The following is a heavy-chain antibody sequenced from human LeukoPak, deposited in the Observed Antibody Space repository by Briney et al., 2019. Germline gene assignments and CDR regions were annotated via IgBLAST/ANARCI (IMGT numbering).Heavy chain of an antibody. CDR2: ISTRESNT. V-gene: IGHV3-23*01. Sequence: PGGSLRLSCAASGFTFSSYAMSWVRLAPGKGLGWVSTISTRESNTYYADSVKGRFTISRDNSKNTVYLQMNSLRAEDTAIYYCTWGAGSASWGQGTLVTVSS. D-gene: IGHD6-25*01. CDR3: TWGAGSAS. J-gene: IGHJ4*02. CDR1: GFTFSSYA.